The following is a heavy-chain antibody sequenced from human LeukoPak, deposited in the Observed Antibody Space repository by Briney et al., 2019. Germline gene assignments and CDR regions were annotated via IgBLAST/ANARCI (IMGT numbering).Heavy chain of an antibody. J-gene: IGHJ4*02. Sequence: PGGSLRLSCAASGFTFSNYWMNWVRQAPGKGLEWVANIKQDGSEKYYVDSVKGRFTISRDNAKNSLYLQMNSLRAEDTAVYYCASTITMVRGVIHYFDYWGQGTLVTVSS. CDR2: IKQDGSEK. V-gene: IGHV3-7*01. CDR1: GFTFSNYW. D-gene: IGHD3-10*01. CDR3: ASTITMVRGVIHYFDY.